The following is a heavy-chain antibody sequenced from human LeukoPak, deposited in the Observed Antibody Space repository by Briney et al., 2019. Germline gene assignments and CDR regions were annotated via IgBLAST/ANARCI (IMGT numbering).Heavy chain of an antibody. Sequence: RTSGPALVKPTQTLTLTCTFSGFSLSTTGVCVTWIRQPPGKALEWLARIDWDDDKYYSTSLKTRLTISKDTFKNQVVLTMTNMDPVDTATYYCARTLGRHYYDSSGYLDYYYYYMDVWGKGTTVTVSS. CDR1: GFSLSTTGVC. J-gene: IGHJ6*03. CDR2: IDWDDDK. V-gene: IGHV2-70*11. D-gene: IGHD3-22*01. CDR3: ARTLGRHYYDSSGYLDYYYYYMDV.